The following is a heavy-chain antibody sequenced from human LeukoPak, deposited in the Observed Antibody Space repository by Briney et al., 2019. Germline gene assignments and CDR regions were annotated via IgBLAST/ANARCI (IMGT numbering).Heavy chain of an antibody. D-gene: IGHD2/OR15-2a*01. CDR1: GGSISSDGYY. CDR2: IYYSGST. J-gene: IGHJ3*02. Sequence: SETLSLTCTVSGGSISSDGYYWSWIRQHPGKGLEWIVYIYYSGSTYYNPSLHRRVTISVDTSNYQFSLKLSPVIAADTAVYYCASAPVLPQPNAFDIWGQGTMVTVSS. V-gene: IGHV4-31*03. CDR3: ASAPVLPQPNAFDI.